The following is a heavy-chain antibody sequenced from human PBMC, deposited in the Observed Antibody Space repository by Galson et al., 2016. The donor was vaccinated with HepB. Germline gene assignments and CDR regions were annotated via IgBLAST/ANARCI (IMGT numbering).Heavy chain of an antibody. D-gene: IGHD6-6*01. Sequence: SLRLSCAASGFVVSSTYMAWVRQAPGRGLECVSLLYRDGFTYYADSVKGRFTNSRDNSKNTFYLQMNSLRADDTAVYYCARDGRQDRGSIFDYWGQGTLVTVSS. V-gene: IGHV3-66*01. CDR3: ARDGRQDRGSIFDY. J-gene: IGHJ4*02. CDR2: LYRDGFT. CDR1: GFVVSSTY.